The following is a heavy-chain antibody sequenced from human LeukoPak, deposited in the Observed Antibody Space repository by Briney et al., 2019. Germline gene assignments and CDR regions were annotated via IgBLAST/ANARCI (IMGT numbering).Heavy chain of an antibody. CDR2: IWYDGSNK. CDR1: GFTFISYG. V-gene: IGHV3-33*01. Sequence: PGRSLRLSCAASGFTFISYGMHWVRQAPGKGLEWVAVIWYDGSNKYYADSVKGRFTISRDNSKNTLYLQMNSLRAEDTAVYYCARDREDYYYGMDVWGQGTTVTVSS. CDR3: ARDREDYYYGMDV. J-gene: IGHJ6*02.